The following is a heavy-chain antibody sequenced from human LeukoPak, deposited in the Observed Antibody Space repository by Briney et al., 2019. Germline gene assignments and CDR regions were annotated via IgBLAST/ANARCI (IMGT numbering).Heavy chain of an antibody. Sequence: SETLSLTCTVSGGSISSSSYYWGWLRQPPGKGLEWIGSIYHSGSTYYNPSLKSRVTISVDTSKNQFSLKLSSVTAADTAVYYCTGGSYWAFDYWGQGTLVTVSS. CDR2: IYHSGST. D-gene: IGHD2-15*01. CDR3: TGGSYWAFDY. J-gene: IGHJ4*02. V-gene: IGHV4-39*01. CDR1: GGSISSSSYY.